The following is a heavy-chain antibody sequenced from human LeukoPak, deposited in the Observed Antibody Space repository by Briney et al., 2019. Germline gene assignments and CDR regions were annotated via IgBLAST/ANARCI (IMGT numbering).Heavy chain of an antibody. CDR2: IWYDGSNK. V-gene: IGHV3-33*01. J-gene: IGHJ6*04. Sequence: QPGGSLRLSCAASGFTFSSYGMHWVRQAPGKGLEWVAVIWYDGSNKYYADSVKGRFTISRDNCKNKLYLQMNSLRAEDTAVYYCARDYDYGDYPLGGMDVWGKGTTVTVSS. CDR1: GFTFSSYG. CDR3: ARDYDYGDYPLGGMDV. D-gene: IGHD4-17*01.